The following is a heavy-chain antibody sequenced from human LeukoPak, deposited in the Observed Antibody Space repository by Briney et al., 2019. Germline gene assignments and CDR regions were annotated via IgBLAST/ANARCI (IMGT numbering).Heavy chain of an antibody. J-gene: IGHJ3*02. V-gene: IGHV4-39*07. D-gene: IGHD1-26*01. CDR2: INHSGST. CDR1: GGSISSSSYY. CDR3: ARWDPFDAFDI. Sequence: SETLSLTCTVSGGSISSSSYYWSWIRQPPGKGLEWIGEINHSGSTNYNPSLKSRVTISVDTSKNQFSLKLSSVTAADTAVYYCARWDPFDAFDIWGQGTMVTVSS.